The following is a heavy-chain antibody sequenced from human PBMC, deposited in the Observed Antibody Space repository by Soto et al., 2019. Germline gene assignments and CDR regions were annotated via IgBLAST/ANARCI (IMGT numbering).Heavy chain of an antibody. CDR2: INSGSTSV. Sequence: EVQLVESGGGLVQPGGSLRLSCVASGFIFNSYSMNWLRQAPGKGLEWISYINSGSTSVFYADSVNSRFSISRDNAKNSLYLQMNSLRAEDTAVYYCASSASPDAYWGQGTLVTVSS. D-gene: IGHD1-26*01. CDR3: ASSASPDAY. V-gene: IGHV3-48*01. J-gene: IGHJ4*02. CDR1: GFIFNSYS.